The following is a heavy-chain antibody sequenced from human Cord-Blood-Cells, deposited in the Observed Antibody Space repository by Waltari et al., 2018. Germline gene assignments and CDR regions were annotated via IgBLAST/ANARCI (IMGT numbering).Heavy chain of an antibody. D-gene: IGHD6-6*01. CDR2: TYHGNTDT. CDR1: GYSFTSYW. CDR3: ARPGSSYYYYGMDV. J-gene: IGHJ6*02. V-gene: IGHV5-51*01. Sequence: EVQLVQSGAEVKKPGESLKISCKGSGYSFTSYWIGWVRQMPGEGLEWMGITYHGNTDTRDSPSCQGQVANAAGKSISTAYLQGSSLKASDTAMYYCARPGSSYYYYGMDVWGQGTTVTVSS.